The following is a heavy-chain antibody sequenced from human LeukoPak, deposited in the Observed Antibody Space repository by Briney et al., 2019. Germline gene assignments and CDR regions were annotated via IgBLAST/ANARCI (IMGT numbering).Heavy chain of an antibody. CDR1: GFTFSSYS. J-gene: IGHJ4*02. Sequence: GGSLRLSCAASGFTFSSYSMNWVSQAPGKGLEWVSVIYSGGSTYYADSVKGRFTISRDNSKNTLYLQMNSLRDEDTAVYYCARDYYDSSGYYFDYWGQGTLVTVSS. CDR2: IYSGGST. V-gene: IGHV3-53*01. D-gene: IGHD3-22*01. CDR3: ARDYYDSSGYYFDY.